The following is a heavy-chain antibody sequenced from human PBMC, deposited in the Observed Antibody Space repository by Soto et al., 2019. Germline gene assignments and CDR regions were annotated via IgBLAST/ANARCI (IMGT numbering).Heavy chain of an antibody. CDR2: ISSNGGST. J-gene: IGHJ4*02. D-gene: IGHD6-19*01. Sequence: GGSLRLSSAASGFTFSSYSMHWVRQAPGKGLEYVSAISSNGGSTYYANSVKGRFTISRDNSKNTLYLQMGSLRAEDMAVYYCARQWLDSYYFDYWGQGTLVTVPQ. CDR1: GFTFSSYS. V-gene: IGHV3-64*01. CDR3: ARQWLDSYYFDY.